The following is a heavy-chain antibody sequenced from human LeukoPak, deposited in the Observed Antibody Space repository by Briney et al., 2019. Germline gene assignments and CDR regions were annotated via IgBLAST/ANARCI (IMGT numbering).Heavy chain of an antibody. CDR2: IYYSGST. CDR1: GGSIRSSYYY. Sequence: KPSETLSLTCTVSGGSIRSSYYYWGWIRQPPGKGLEWIGSIYYSGSTYYNPSLKSRVTISVDTSKNQFSLKLSPVTAADTAVYYCARSSPGRMDVWGQGTTVTVSS. J-gene: IGHJ6*02. CDR3: ARSSPGRMDV. D-gene: IGHD2-2*01. V-gene: IGHV4-39*01.